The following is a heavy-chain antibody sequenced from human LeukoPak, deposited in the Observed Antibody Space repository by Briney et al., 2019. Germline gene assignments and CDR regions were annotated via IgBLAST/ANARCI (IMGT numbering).Heavy chain of an antibody. D-gene: IGHD6-6*01. CDR3: ERVVKAARPGYYYYYMDV. CDR2: IFHGGSA. J-gene: IGHJ6*03. CDR1: GASISNSNW. Sequence: SGTLSLTCTVSGASISNSNWWSWVRQPPGKGLEWIGEIFHGGSANYNPSLKSRVTISVDTSKNQFSLKLSSVTAADTAVYYCERVVKAARPGYYYYYMDVWGKGTTVTVSS. V-gene: IGHV4-4*02.